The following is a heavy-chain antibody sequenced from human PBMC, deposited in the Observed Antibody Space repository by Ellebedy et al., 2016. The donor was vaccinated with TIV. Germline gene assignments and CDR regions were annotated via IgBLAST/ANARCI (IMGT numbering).Heavy chain of an antibody. V-gene: IGHV1-18*01. CDR3: ATTWHGKSNDAFDL. J-gene: IGHJ3*01. CDR2: ISEYSGNT. Sequence: ASVKVSCKASGYTSITYGFSWVRQAPGQGLEWMGWISEYSGNTNYAQKVQGRVTMTTDTLSRTAYMELRSLRSDETAVYYCATTWHGKSNDAFDLWGQGTMVTVSS. CDR1: GYTSITYG. D-gene: IGHD4-23*01.